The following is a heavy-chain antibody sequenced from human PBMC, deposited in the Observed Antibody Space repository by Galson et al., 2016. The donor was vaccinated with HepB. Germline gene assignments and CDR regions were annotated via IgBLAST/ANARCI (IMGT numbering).Heavy chain of an antibody. CDR1: GFSFSSYG. D-gene: IGHD2-21*02. CDR3: AKLDCGRDCPRDD. CDR2: ISYDGGDK. V-gene: IGHV3-30*19. Sequence: SLRLSCAASGFSFSSYGMHWVRQAPGKGLEWVAVISYDGGDKQYADSVKGRFTVSRDNSKNTLSLQMNSLRVEDTAVYYCAKLDCGRDCPRDDWGQGTLVTVSS. J-gene: IGHJ4*02.